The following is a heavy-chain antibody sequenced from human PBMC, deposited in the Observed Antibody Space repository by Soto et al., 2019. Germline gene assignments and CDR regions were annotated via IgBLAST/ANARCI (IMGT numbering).Heavy chain of an antibody. J-gene: IGHJ4*02. V-gene: IGHV3-9*01. CDR3: AKARITGYSRPFFDY. D-gene: IGHD1-26*01. CDR2: ISWNSGSI. Sequence: PGGSLRLSCAASGFTIDDYAMHWVRQAPGKGLEWVSGISWNSGSIGYADSVKGRFTISRDNAKNSLYLQMTSLRAEVTALYYCAKARITGYSRPFFDYWGQGTLVTVSS. CDR1: GFTIDDYA.